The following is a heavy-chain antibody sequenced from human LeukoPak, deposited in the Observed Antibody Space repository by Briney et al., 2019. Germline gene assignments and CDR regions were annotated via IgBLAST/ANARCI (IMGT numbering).Heavy chain of an antibody. V-gene: IGHV4-38-2*02. D-gene: IGHD3-16*01. CDR3: ASVRLMVTFGGVIVP. CDR1: GYSISSVSY. J-gene: IGHJ5*02. Sequence: SSETLSLTCTVSGYSISSVSYWGWIRQPPGKGLEWIGSIYHSGSTYYNPSLKSRVTISVDTSKNQFSLKLSSVTAADTAVYYCASVRLMVTFGGVIVPWGQGTLVTVSS. CDR2: IYHSGST.